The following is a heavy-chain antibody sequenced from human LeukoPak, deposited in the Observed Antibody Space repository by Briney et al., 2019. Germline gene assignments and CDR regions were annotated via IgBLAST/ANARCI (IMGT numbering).Heavy chain of an antibody. Sequence: SETLSLTCAVSGGSISSGGYSWSWIRQPPGKGLEWIGYIYHSGSTYYNPSLKGRVTISVDRSKNQFSLKLSSVTAADTAVYYCARGDSSGYYRYFDYWGQGTLVTVSS. CDR1: GGSISSGGYS. D-gene: IGHD3-22*01. CDR3: ARGDSSGYYRYFDY. CDR2: IYHSGST. J-gene: IGHJ4*02. V-gene: IGHV4-30-2*01.